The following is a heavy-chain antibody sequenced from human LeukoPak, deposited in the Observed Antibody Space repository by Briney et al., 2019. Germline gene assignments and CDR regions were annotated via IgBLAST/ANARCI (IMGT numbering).Heavy chain of an antibody. CDR1: GDSISNYY. CDR3: ARLTSWFVLDY. Sequence: SETLSLTCTVSGDSISNYYWSWIRQPPGKGLEWIGYVYYSGSTNYNPSLKSRVTISVDTSKNQFSLRLTSVTAADTAVYYCARLTSWFVLDYWGQGTLVTVSS. V-gene: IGHV4-59*01. J-gene: IGHJ4*02. D-gene: IGHD1-1*01. CDR2: VYYSGST.